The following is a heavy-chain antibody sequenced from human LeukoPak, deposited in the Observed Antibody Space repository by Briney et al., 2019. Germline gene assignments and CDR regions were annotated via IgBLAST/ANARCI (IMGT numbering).Heavy chain of an antibody. D-gene: IGHD4-17*01. V-gene: IGHV3-30*18. CDR3: AKEGTDYGDYPYFFDY. CDR1: GFTFSSYS. J-gene: IGHJ4*02. Sequence: GGSLRLSCAASGFTFSSYSMNWVRQAPGKGLEWVAISSFDGSRRFYADSVRGRFTVSRDNSKNTLFLQMDSLSADDTGVYYCAKEGTDYGDYPYFFDYWGQGTLVTVSS. CDR2: SSFDGSRR.